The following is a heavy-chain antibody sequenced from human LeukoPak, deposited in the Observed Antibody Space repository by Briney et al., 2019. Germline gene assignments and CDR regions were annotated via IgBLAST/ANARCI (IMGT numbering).Heavy chain of an antibody. D-gene: IGHD3-9*01. Sequence: NPSETLSLTCTVSGASISGYYWSWIRQPPGKGLEWIGYIDSSGNTYYNPSLRSRLTISVDTSKDQFSLKMSSMTAADTAVYYCATVARNFDWLSIDYWGQGTLVTVSS. CDR1: GASISGYY. J-gene: IGHJ4*02. CDR3: ATVARNFDWLSIDY. CDR2: IDSSGNT. V-gene: IGHV4-59*06.